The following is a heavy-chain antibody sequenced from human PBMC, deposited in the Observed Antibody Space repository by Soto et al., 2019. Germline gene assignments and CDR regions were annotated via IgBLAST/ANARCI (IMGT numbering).Heavy chain of an antibody. Sequence: GGSLRLSCAASGFTFSGSAMHWVRQASGKGLEWVGRIRSKANSYATAYAASVKGRFTISRDDSKNTASLQMNSLKAEDTAVVYCTGPAPGRYSYGRDGCWGRGSLVTVAS. CDR2: IRSKANSYAT. V-gene: IGHV3-73*01. CDR1: GFTFSGSA. CDR3: TGPAPGRYSYGRDGC. J-gene: IGHJ4*02. D-gene: IGHD5-18*01.